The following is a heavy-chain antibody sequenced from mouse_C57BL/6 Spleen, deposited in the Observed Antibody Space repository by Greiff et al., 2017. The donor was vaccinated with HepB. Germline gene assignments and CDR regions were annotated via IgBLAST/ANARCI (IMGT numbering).Heavy chain of an antibody. CDR1: GYSFTGYY. CDR3: ARRGVYYYGSSYDYYAMDY. CDR2: INPSTGGT. D-gene: IGHD1-1*01. J-gene: IGHJ4*01. V-gene: IGHV1-42*01. Sequence: VQLQQSGPELVKPGASVKISCKASGYSFTGYYMNWVKQSPEKSLEWIGEINPSTGGTTYNQKFKAKATLTVDKSSSTAYMQLKSLTSEDSAVYYCARRGVYYYGSSYDYYAMDYWGQGTSVTVSS.